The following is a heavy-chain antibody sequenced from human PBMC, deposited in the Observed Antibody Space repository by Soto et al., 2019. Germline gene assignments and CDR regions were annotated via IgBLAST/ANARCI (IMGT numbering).Heavy chain of an antibody. V-gene: IGHV3-21*01. CDR3: ARESGYYTYGMDV. Sequence: GGSLRLSCTASGFTFSSYSMNWVRQAPGKGLEWVSSISSSSSYIYYADSVKGRFTISRDNAKNSLYLQMNSLRAEDTAVYYCARESGYYTYGMDVWGQGTTVTVSS. CDR1: GFTFSSYS. CDR2: ISSSSSYI. J-gene: IGHJ6*02. D-gene: IGHD3-3*01.